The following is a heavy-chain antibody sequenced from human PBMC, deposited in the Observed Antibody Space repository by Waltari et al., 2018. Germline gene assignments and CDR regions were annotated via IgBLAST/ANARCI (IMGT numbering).Heavy chain of an antibody. CDR1: GCSISRSSYY. CDR3: ARDYCGGDCYLG. V-gene: IGHV4-39*07. D-gene: IGHD2-21*01. Sequence: QLQLQESGPGLVKPSETLSLTCTVSGCSISRSSYYWGWIRQPPGKGLEWIGSIYYSGSTYYNPSLKSRVTISVDTSKNQFSLKLSSVTAADTAVYYCARDYCGGDCYLGWGQGTLVTVSS. CDR2: IYYSGST. J-gene: IGHJ4*02.